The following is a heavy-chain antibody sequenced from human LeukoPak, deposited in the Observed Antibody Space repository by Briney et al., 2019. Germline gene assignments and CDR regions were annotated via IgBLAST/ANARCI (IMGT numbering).Heavy chain of an antibody. CDR2: ISPSSSNI. CDR1: GLTFSTYT. CDR3: GRDQDRGSYHDPIFDY. J-gene: IGHJ4*02. Sequence: GGSLRLSCAASGLTFSTYTMNWVRQAPGKGLEWVSSISPSSSNIYYADSMKGRFTISRDDAKNLLYLQMNSLRAEDTAVYYCGRDQDRGSYHDPIFDYWGQGTLVTVSS. D-gene: IGHD1-26*01. V-gene: IGHV3-21*06.